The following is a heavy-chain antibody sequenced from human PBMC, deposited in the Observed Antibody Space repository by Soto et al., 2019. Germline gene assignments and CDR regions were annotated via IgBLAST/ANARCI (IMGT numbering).Heavy chain of an antibody. V-gene: IGHV1-2*02. D-gene: IGHD1-26*01. J-gene: IGHJ4*02. Sequence: GASVKVSCKASGYTFTVYYMHWVRQAPGQGLEWMGWINPKSGGTMYPQKFQGGVTMTWDTSISTAYMALTRLRSDDTAVYYCARDRAKGGGSAGFDYWGQGTLVIVSS. CDR3: ARDRAKGGGSAGFDY. CDR1: GYTFTVYY. CDR2: INPKSGGT.